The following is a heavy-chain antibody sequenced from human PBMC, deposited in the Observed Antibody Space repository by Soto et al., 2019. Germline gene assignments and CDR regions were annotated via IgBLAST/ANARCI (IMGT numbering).Heavy chain of an antibody. CDR3: ARMRGSAMTIFGVTTTGGWFDP. J-gene: IGHJ5*02. CDR2: ISYDGSNK. CDR1: GFTFSSYA. Sequence: PGGSLRLSCAASGFTFSSYAMHWVRQAPGKGLEWVAVISYDGSNKYYADSVKGRFTISRDNSKNTLYLQMNSLRAEDTAVYYCARMRGSAMTIFGVTTTGGWFDPWGQGALVTVSS. D-gene: IGHD3-3*01. V-gene: IGHV3-30-3*01.